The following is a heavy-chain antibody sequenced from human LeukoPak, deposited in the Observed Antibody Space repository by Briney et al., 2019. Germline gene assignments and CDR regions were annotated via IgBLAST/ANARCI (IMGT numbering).Heavy chain of an antibody. CDR2: ISGSSSYI. D-gene: IGHD3-16*01. Sequence: PGGSLRLSCAASGFTLSGYSLNWVRQAPGKGLEWVSSISGSSSYIFYADSVKGRFTISRDNAKNSLYLQMNSLRAEDTALYYCARDTVDTGVFLWGRESYKGVEVCGQETKVTVSS. J-gene: IGHJ3*01. CDR1: GFTLSGYS. V-gene: IGHV3-21*01. CDR3: ARDTVDTGVFLWGRESYKGVEV.